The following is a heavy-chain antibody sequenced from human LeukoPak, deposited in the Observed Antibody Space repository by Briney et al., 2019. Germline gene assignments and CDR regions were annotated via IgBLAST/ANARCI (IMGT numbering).Heavy chain of an antibody. Sequence: SETLSLTCAVYGGSFSGYYWSWIRQPPGKGLEWIGEINHSGSTNYNPSLKSRVTISVDTSKNQFSLKLSSVTAADTAVYYCARDFGVVIPDAFDIWGQGTMVTVS. D-gene: IGHD3-3*01. V-gene: IGHV4-34*01. CDR2: INHSGST. J-gene: IGHJ3*02. CDR3: ARDFGVVIPDAFDI. CDR1: GGSFSGYY.